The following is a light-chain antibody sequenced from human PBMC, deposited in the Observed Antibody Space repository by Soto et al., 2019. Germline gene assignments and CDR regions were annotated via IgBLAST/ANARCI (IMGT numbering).Light chain of an antibody. Sequence: DIQMTQSPSSLSASVGDRVTITCQASQDISKYLNWYQQKPGKAPKLLIYDASNLEAGVPSRFSGTVSGTFYTFTISSLHPEDFATYHCQQYDSIPFTFGPGTKVEIK. V-gene: IGKV1-33*01. CDR3: QQYDSIPFT. CDR1: QDISKY. CDR2: DAS. J-gene: IGKJ3*01.